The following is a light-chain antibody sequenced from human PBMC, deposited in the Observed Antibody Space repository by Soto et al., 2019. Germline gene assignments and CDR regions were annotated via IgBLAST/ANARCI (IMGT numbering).Light chain of an antibody. CDR3: SSYTSSSTLV. CDR1: SSDVGGYNY. CDR2: EVS. Sequence: QSALTQPASVSGSPGQSITISCTGTSSDVGGYNYVSWYQQHPGKAPKLMIYEVSNRPSGVSNRFSGSKSGNTASLPISGLQAEDEADYSCSSYTSSSTLVFRGGTKLTVL. J-gene: IGLJ3*02. V-gene: IGLV2-14*01.